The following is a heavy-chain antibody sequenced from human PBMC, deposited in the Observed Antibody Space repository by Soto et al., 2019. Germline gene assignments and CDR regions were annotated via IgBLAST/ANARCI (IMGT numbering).Heavy chain of an antibody. D-gene: IGHD3-3*01. V-gene: IGHV3-30-3*01. Sequence: GGSLRLSCAASGFTFNTYAIHWVRQAPGKGLEWVAVISSDGSNKYYADSVKGRFTISRDNSKNTLYLQMNSLRAEDTAVYYCARDKRDLRFLEWSYYFDYWGQGTLVTVSS. J-gene: IGHJ4*02. CDR2: ISSDGSNK. CDR3: ARDKRDLRFLEWSYYFDY. CDR1: GFTFNTYA.